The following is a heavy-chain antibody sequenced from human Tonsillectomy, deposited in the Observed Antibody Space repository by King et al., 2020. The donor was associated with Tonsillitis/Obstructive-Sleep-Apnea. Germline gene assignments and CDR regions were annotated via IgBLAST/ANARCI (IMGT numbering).Heavy chain of an antibody. CDR2: IFPIFGTA. CDR1: GGTFSSYA. Sequence: QLVQSGAEVKKPGSSVKVSCKASGGTFSSYAISWVRQAPGQGLEWMGGIFPIFGTANYAQKFQGRVTITADESTSTANMELSSLRSEDTAVYYCARDSVGGSYYGHFQHWGQGTLVTVSS. J-gene: IGHJ1*01. CDR3: ARDSVGGSYYGHFQH. D-gene: IGHD1-26*01. V-gene: IGHV1-69*12.